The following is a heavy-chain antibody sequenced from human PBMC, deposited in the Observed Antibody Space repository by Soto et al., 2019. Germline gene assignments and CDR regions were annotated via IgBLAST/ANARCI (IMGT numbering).Heavy chain of an antibody. D-gene: IGHD4-17*01. CDR3: ATMGTTATGLYVFDY. Sequence: QVQLQESGPGLVKPSQTLSLTCTDSGGSISSGNYYWSWIREPPGKGLAWIGFISYSRSTYYSTSPNSRVTISVDTPKSQFSLTLSFVPAAHPAVYYCATMGTTATGLYVFDYGGQGSLVTFS. J-gene: IGHJ4*02. CDR2: ISYSRST. V-gene: IGHV4-30-4*01. CDR1: GGSISSGNYY.